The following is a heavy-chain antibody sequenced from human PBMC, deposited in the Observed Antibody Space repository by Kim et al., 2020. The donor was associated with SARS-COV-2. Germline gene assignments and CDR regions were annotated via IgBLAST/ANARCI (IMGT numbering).Heavy chain of an antibody. CDR1: GYTFSGYW. D-gene: IGHD2-8*01. J-gene: IGHJ6*02. Sequence: GGSLRLSCAASGYTFSGYWMHWVRQVPGKGLVWVSLISLDGSRTLYADFVKGRFTLSRDNAKNTLYLQISSLRVEDTAVYYCARANHFSMDVWGQGTTVTVSS. V-gene: IGHV3-74*01. CDR3: ARANHFSMDV. CDR2: ISLDGSRT.